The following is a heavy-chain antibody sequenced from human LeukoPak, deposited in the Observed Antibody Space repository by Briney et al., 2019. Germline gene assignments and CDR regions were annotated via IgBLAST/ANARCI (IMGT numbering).Heavy chain of an antibody. J-gene: IGHJ4*02. Sequence: ASVKVSCKASGYTFTSYYIHWVRQAPGQGLEWMGIINPSGGITNYAQKFQGRVTMTRDMSTSTVYMELSSLRSEDTAVYYCTKYGHSPYFDSWGQGTLVTVSS. D-gene: IGHD4-17*01. CDR1: GYTFTSYY. V-gene: IGHV1-46*01. CDR2: INPSGGIT. CDR3: TKYGHSPYFDS.